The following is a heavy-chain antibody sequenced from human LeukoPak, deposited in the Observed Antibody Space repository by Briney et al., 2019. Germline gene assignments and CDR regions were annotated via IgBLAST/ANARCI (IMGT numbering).Heavy chain of an antibody. J-gene: IGHJ3*02. CDR1: GYTLTELS. D-gene: IGHD3-10*01. CDR3: ATALWFRELQAAFDI. Sequence: ASVKVSCKVSGYTLTELSMHWVRQAPGKGLEWMGGLDPEDGETIYAQKFQGRVTMTEDTSTDTAYMELSSLRSEDTAVYYCATALWFRELQAAFDIWGQGTMVTVSS. CDR2: LDPEDGET. V-gene: IGHV1-24*01.